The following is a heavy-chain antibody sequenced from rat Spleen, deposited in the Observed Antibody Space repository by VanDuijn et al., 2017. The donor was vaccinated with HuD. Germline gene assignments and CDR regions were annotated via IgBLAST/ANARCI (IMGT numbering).Heavy chain of an antibody. D-gene: IGHD4-3*01. CDR2: ISYGDSSGHSST. CDR1: GFIFSDYN. CDR3: ARHGNSGPVVDVMDA. V-gene: IGHV5-7*01. Sequence: EVQLVESGGGLVRPGRSLKLSCAASGFIFSDYNMAWVRQAPKKGLEWVATISYGDSSGHSSTYYRDSVKGRFTISRANAKSTLSLQMDSLRSEDTATYYCARHGNSGPVVDVMDAWGQGASVTVSS. J-gene: IGHJ4*01.